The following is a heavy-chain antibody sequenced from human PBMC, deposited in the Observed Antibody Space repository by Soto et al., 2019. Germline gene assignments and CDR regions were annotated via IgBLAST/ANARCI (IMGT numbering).Heavy chain of an antibody. J-gene: IGHJ4*02. CDR1: GFTFSSFA. CDR2: IRGGGAGT. CDR3: ARVLGGSGSPVAY. D-gene: IGHD2-15*01. Sequence: GGSLRLSCAASGFTFSSFAMSWVRQAPGKGLEWLSAIRGGGAGTYYADSVKGRFTISRDNSKNTQYLQMNSLRAEDTAVYYCARVLGGSGSPVAYWGQGTLVTVSS. V-gene: IGHV3-23*01.